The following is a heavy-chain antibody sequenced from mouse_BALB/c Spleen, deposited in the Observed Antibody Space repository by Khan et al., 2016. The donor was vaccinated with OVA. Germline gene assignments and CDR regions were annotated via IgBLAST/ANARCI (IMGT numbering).Heavy chain of an antibody. Sequence: QVQLKQSGAELARPGASVKMSCKASGYTFTSYSMHWIKQRPGQGLEWIGNINPSNTYTNYNQKFKDKATLTADKSSSTAYMQLSSLTSEDSAVYYCARDFHYYGSSGALDYWGQGTSVTVSS. CDR3: ARDFHYYGSSGALDY. J-gene: IGHJ4*01. D-gene: IGHD1-1*01. CDR2: INPSNTYT. CDR1: GYTFTSYS. V-gene: IGHV1-4*01.